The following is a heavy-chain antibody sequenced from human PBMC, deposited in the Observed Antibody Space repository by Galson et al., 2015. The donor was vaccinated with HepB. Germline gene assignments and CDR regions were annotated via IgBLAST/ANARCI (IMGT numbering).Heavy chain of an antibody. Sequence: QSGAEVKKPGASVRVSCKASGYTFANDTINWVRQAPGQGLEWMGWISAVHGTTNSAHQFQDRLTMTTETSTSTAYMELRSLRSDDTAVYYCARDQEMFSSGGDGFDVWGQGTLVTVSA. CDR3: ARDQEMFSSGGDGFDV. V-gene: IGHV1-18*04. D-gene: IGHD3-22*01. CDR1: GYTFANDT. CDR2: ISAVHGTT. J-gene: IGHJ3*01.